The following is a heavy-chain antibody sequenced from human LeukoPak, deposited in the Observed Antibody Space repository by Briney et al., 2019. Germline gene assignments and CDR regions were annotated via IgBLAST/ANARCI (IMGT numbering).Heavy chain of an antibody. CDR1: GFTFSSYS. J-gene: IGHJ4*02. V-gene: IGHV3-21*01. CDR2: ISSSSSYI. CDR3: ARVCSSSSDY. Sequence: PGGSLGLSCAASGFTFSSYSMNWVRQAPGEGLEWVSSISSSSSYIYYADSVKGRFTISRDNAKNSLYLQMNSLRAEDTAVYYCARVCSSSSDYWGQGTLVTVSS. D-gene: IGHD6-13*01.